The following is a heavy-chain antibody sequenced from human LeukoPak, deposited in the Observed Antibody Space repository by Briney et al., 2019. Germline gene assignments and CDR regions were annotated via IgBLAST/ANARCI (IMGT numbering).Heavy chain of an antibody. J-gene: IGHJ4*02. CDR2: ISGSGDNT. Sequence: GGSLRLSCAASGFTFSSYAMSWVRQAPGKGLEWVSAISGSGDNTYYADSVKGRFTISRDNAKNSLFLQMNSLRAEDTGVYYCAREGYSPYWGQGTLVTVSS. CDR1: GFTFSSYA. CDR3: AREGYSPY. D-gene: IGHD6-13*01. V-gene: IGHV3-23*01.